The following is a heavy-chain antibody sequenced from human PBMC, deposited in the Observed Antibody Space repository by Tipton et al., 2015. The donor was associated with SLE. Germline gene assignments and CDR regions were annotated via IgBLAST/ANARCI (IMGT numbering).Heavy chain of an antibody. CDR3: ARRAVAGYFDS. Sequence: QVQLVQSGAEVKKPGASVKVSCKASGYTFVSYDINWVRQATGQGLEWMGWVNPNSGNTAYAQKFQGRVTMTRDTSISTAYMELSSLTSEDTAVYYCARRAVAGYFDSWGQGTLVTVSS. CDR1: GYTFVSYD. CDR2: VNPNSGNT. V-gene: IGHV1-8*01. D-gene: IGHD6-19*01. J-gene: IGHJ4*02.